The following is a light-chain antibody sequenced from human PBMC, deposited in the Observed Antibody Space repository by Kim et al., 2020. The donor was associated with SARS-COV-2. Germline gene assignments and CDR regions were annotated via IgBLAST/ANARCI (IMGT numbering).Light chain of an antibody. J-gene: IGKJ1*01. CDR2: QAS. Sequence: QMTQSPSTLSASVGDRVTITCRASQSITNWLAWFQQKPGKAPKLLIYQASNLESGVPSRFSGSGSATEFTLTISSLHTDDFATYHCQEYDSDSGTFGQGNKVDLK. V-gene: IGKV1-5*03. CDR3: QEYDSDSGT. CDR1: QSITNW.